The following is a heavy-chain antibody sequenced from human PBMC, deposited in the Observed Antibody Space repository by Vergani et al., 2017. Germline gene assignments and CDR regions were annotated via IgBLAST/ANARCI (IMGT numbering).Heavy chain of an antibody. Sequence: QVQLVQSGAEVKKPGASVKVSCKASGYTFTSYDINWVRQATGQGLEWMGWMNPNSGNTGYAQKFQGRVTMTRKTTISTAYMELSSLRPEDTAVYYCARAVRGYVEIVATIGGDFDYWGQGTLVTVSS. CDR1: GYTFTSYD. CDR2: MNPNSGNT. V-gene: IGHV1-8*01. D-gene: IGHD5-12*01. CDR3: ARAVRGYVEIVATIGGDFDY. J-gene: IGHJ4*02.